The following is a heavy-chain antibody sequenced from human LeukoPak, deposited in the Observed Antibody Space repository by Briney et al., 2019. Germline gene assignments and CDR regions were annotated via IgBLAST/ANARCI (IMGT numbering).Heavy chain of an antibody. V-gene: IGHV3-74*01. CDR3: TRGYSASWHNFFGP. Sequence: GGSLRLSCAASGFTFSSYWMHLVREVPGKGLVWVSHIHGDGSSTTYADSVKGRFTISRDNTKNTLYLQLNSLTAEDTAVYSCTRGYSASWHNFFGPWGQGTLVTVSS. CDR1: GFTFSSYW. J-gene: IGHJ5*02. CDR2: IHGDGSST. D-gene: IGHD6-13*01.